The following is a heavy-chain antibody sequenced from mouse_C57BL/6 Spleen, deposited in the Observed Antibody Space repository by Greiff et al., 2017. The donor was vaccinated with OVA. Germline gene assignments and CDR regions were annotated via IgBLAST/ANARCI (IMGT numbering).Heavy chain of an antibody. CDR3: ARSPIYYGYWAY. J-gene: IGHJ3*01. V-gene: IGHV1-22*01. D-gene: IGHD2-2*01. Sequence: EVKLQESGPELVKPGASVKMSCKASGYTFTDYNMHWVKQSHGKSLEWIGYINPNNGGTSYNQKFKGKATLTVNKSSSTAYMELRSLTSEDSAVYYCARSPIYYGYWAYWGQGTLVTVSA. CDR2: INPNNGGT. CDR1: GYTFTDYN.